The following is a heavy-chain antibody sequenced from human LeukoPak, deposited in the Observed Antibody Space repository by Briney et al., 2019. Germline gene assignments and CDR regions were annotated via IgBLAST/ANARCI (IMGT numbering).Heavy chain of an antibody. Sequence: GGSLRLSCAASGFTFAIHAMTWVRQAPGKGLEWVSGISGDGASTHYAESVKGQFTISRDNTQNTLFLQMNSLRVEDTAIYYCAKDSYVSGRPLHTFDVWGQGTMVTVSS. D-gene: IGHD3-10*01. CDR1: GFTFAIHA. CDR2: ISGDGAST. CDR3: AKDSYVSGRPLHTFDV. J-gene: IGHJ3*01. V-gene: IGHV3-23*01.